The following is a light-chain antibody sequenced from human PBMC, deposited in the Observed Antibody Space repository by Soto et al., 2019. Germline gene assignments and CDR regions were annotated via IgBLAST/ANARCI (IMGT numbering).Light chain of an antibody. CDR2: AAS. CDR1: QGISND. Sequence: AIQMTQSPSSLSASVGDRVTITCRASQGISNDLGWYQQKPGKAPKLLIYAASTSQDGVPSRFSGSGSGADFTLTISSLQPEDFATYYCLQDYNYPRMFGQGTKVDIK. V-gene: IGKV1-6*01. CDR3: LQDYNYPRM. J-gene: IGKJ1*01.